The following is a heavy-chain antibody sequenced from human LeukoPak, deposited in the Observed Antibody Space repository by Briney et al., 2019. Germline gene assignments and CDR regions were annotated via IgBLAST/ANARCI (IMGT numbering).Heavy chain of an antibody. CDR2: SNHSGYT. J-gene: IGHJ4*02. D-gene: IGHD3-22*01. CDR1: GGSFSGYY. Sequence: SETLSLTCAVSGGSFSGYYWSWIRQPPGKGLEGTGESNHSGYTTDNPSLNNRGTMSVDMSKYQFSLELSSATAADTAVYYCARGRNYYENPGYYYYFDYWGQGTLVTVSS. V-gene: IGHV4-34*01. CDR3: ARGRNYYENPGYYYYFDY.